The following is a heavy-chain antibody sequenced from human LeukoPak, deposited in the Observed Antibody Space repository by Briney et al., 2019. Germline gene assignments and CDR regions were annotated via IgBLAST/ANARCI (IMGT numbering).Heavy chain of an antibody. D-gene: IGHD2-2*01. Sequence: SETLSLTCAVYGESFSGYYWSWIRQPPGKGLEWIGEINHSGSTNYNPSLKSRVTISVDTSKNQFSLKLSSVTAADTAVYYCARGPLRYCSSTSCYYRNYYYYGMDVWGKGTTVTVSS. J-gene: IGHJ6*04. CDR1: GESFSGYY. V-gene: IGHV4-34*01. CDR2: INHSGST. CDR3: ARGPLRYCSSTSCYYRNYYYYGMDV.